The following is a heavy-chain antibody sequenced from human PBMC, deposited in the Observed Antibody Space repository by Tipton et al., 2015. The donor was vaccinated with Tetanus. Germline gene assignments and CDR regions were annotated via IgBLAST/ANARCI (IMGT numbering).Heavy chain of an antibody. CDR2: ISWNVGGI. D-gene: IGHD2-2*01. CDR1: GFTFDDYA. V-gene: IGHV3-9*01. Sequence: SLRLSCAASGFTFDDYAMHWVRQAPGKGLEWVSGISWNVGGIGYADSVKGRFTISRDNAKNSLYLQMNSLRAEDTAFYYCAKDIGDIVVVPTAPAFDIWGQGTMVTVSS. CDR3: AKDIGDIVVVPTAPAFDI. J-gene: IGHJ3*02.